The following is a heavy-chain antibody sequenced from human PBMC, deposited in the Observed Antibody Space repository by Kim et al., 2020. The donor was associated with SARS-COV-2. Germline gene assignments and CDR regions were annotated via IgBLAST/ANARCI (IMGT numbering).Heavy chain of an antibody. Sequence: GGSLRLSCAASGFTFSSYSMNWVRQAPGKGLEWVSSISSSSSYIYYADSVKGRFTISRDNAKNSLYLQMNSLRAEDTAVYYCARDGMEDRVWFGELGLYYYYYMDVWGKGTTVTVSS. J-gene: IGHJ6*03. CDR3: ARDGMEDRVWFGELGLYYYYYMDV. D-gene: IGHD3-10*01. CDR1: GFTFSSYS. CDR2: ISSSSSYI. V-gene: IGHV3-21*01.